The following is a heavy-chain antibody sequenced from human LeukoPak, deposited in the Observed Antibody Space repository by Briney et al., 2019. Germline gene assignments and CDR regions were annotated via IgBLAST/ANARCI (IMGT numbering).Heavy chain of an antibody. V-gene: IGHV3-66*03. J-gene: IGHJ6*02. CDR1: GFTVRSNY. D-gene: IGHD3-22*01. CDR3: ARKRGGIYDSRALDL. CDR2: IYRCGST. Sequence: GGSLRLSCAASGFTVRSNYMRWVRQAPGKGLEWVSVIYRCGSTYYADSVKGRFTISRDNSKNTVYLEMSGLRVEDTAVFHCARKRGGIYDSRALDLWGQGTTVIVSS.